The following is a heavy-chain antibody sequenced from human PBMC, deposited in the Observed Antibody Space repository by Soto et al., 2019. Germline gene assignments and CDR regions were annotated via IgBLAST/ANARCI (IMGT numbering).Heavy chain of an antibody. CDR3: ARNIRTGFWSGYYGDFNWFDP. D-gene: IGHD3-3*01. CDR1: GGSFSGYY. V-gene: IGHV4-34*01. Sequence: SETLSLTCAVYGGSFSGYYWSWIRQPPGKGLEWIGEINHSGSTNYNPSLKSRVTISVDTSKNQFSLKLSSVTAADTAVYYCARNIRTGFWSGYYGDFNWFDPSGQGTLVTVSS. J-gene: IGHJ5*02. CDR2: INHSGST.